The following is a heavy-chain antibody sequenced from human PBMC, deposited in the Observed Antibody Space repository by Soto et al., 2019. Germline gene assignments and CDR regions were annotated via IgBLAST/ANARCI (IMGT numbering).Heavy chain of an antibody. Sequence: VQLVESGGGVVQPGRSLRLSCAASGFTFSSYAMHWVRQAPGKGLEWVAVISYDGSNKYYADSVKGRFTISRDNSKNTLYLQMNSLRAEDTAVYYCAREGPYGSGTSRWGYYYYYGMDVWGQGTTVTVSS. V-gene: IGHV3-30-3*01. CDR1: GFTFSSYA. CDR3: AREGPYGSGTSRWGYYYYYGMDV. CDR2: ISYDGSNK. J-gene: IGHJ6*02. D-gene: IGHD3-10*01.